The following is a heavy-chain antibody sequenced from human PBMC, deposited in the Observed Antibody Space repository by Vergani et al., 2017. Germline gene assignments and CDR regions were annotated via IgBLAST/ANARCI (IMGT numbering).Heavy chain of an antibody. V-gene: IGHV3-30*02. CDR2: IRSDESRR. Sequence: QVQLVESGGGVVQPVGSLRLSCAASGFTFNSYGMHWVRQAPGKGLEWVASIRSDESRRYYGDSMEGPFTISRDNSKYTLYLQIHSLRPEDTALYYWARDEKRGDYASDHPYWGQGTLVIVSS. CDR1: GFTFNSYG. J-gene: IGHJ4*02. D-gene: IGHD2-21*01. CDR3: ARDEKRGDYASDHPY.